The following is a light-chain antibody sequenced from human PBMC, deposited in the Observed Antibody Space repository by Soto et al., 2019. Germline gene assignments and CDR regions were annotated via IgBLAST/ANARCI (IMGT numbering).Light chain of an antibody. J-gene: IGKJ4*02. V-gene: IGKV3-20*01. CDR1: QSVTSSY. Sequence: EIVLTQSPGTLSLSPGERATLSCRASQSVTSSYLAWDQQKPGQAPRLLIYGASSRATGIPDRFSGSGSGTDFTLTISRLEPQDFAMYYCHQYGSAPLTFGGGPKVEIK. CDR3: HQYGSAPLT. CDR2: GAS.